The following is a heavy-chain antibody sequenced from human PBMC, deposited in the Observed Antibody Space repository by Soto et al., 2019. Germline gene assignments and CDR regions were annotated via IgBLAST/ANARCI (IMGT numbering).Heavy chain of an antibody. CDR3: GRDDKYYWNGGCYYYGIDL. CDR1: GFTFSSYW. Sequence: GGSLRLSCAASGFTFSSYWMHWVRQAPGKGLVWVSRINSDGSSTSYADSVKGRFTISRDNAKNTLYLQMNSLRAEDTAVYYCGRDDKYYWNGGCYYYGIDLWGQGTMVTVSS. J-gene: IGHJ6*02. V-gene: IGHV3-74*01. D-gene: IGHD1-1*01. CDR2: INSDGSST.